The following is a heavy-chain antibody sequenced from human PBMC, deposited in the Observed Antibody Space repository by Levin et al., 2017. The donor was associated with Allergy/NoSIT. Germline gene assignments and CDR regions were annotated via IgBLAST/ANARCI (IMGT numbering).Heavy chain of an antibody. CDR1: GFTFSSYA. V-gene: IGHV3-30-3*01. CDR3: ARVETLGYCSSTSCYEGGYFDY. J-gene: IGHJ4*02. CDR2: ISYDGSNK. D-gene: IGHD2-2*01. Sequence: PGGSLRLSCAASGFTFSSYAMHWVRQAPGKGLEWVAVISYDGSNKYYADSVKGRFTISRDNSKNTLYLQMNSLRAEDTAVYYCARVETLGYCSSTSCYEGGYFDYWGQGTLVTVSS.